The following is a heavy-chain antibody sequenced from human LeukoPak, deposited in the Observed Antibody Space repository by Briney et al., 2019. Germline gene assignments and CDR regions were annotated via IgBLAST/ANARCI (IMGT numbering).Heavy chain of an antibody. D-gene: IGHD5-18*01. CDR1: GGSISSYY. V-gene: IGHV4-59*01. Sequence: SGTLSLTCTVSGGSISSYYWSWIRQPPGKGLEWIGYIYYSGSTNYNPSLKSRVTISVDTSKNQFSLKLSSVTAADTAVYYCARSRLSYGYEDYWGQGTLVTVSS. CDR2: IYYSGST. CDR3: ARSRLSYGYEDY. J-gene: IGHJ4*02.